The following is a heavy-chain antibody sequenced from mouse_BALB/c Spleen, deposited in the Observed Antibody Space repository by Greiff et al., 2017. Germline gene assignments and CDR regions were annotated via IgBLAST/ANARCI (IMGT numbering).Heavy chain of an antibody. CDR1: GYTFTSYW. Sequence: SGAELARPGASVKLSCKASGYTFTSYWMQWVKQRPGQGLEWIGAIYPGDGDTRYTQKFKGKATLTADKSSSTAYMQLSSLASEDSAVYYCARGNWDAMDYWGQGTSVTVSS. CDR2: IYPGDGDT. V-gene: IGHV1-87*01. D-gene: IGHD4-1*01. CDR3: ARGNWDAMDY. J-gene: IGHJ4*01.